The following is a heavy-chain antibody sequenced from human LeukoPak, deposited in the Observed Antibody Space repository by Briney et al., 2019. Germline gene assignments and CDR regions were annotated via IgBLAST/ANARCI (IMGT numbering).Heavy chain of an antibody. CDR1: GYTFTSYA. CDR3: ARGQGIAVARISDGDFDY. Sequence: ASVKVSCKASGYTFTSYAINWVRQAPGQGLEWMGWINTNTGNPMYARGFTGRFVFSLDTSVSTAYLQISSLKVEDTAVYYCARGQGIAVARISDGDFDYWGQGTLVTVSS. V-gene: IGHV7-4-1*02. D-gene: IGHD6-13*01. CDR2: INTNTGNP. J-gene: IGHJ4*02.